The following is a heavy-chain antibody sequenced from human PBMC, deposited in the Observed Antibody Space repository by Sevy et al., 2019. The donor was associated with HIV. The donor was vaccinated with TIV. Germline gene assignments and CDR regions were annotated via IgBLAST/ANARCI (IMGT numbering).Heavy chain of an antibody. V-gene: IGHV3-11*06. J-gene: IGHJ4*02. CDR1: GFTFSDYY. Sequence: GGSLRLSCAASGFTFSDYYMSWIRQAPGKGLEWVSYISSSSSYTNYADSVKGRFTISRDNAKNSLYLQMNSLGAEDTAVYYCARVTRNIVVVVAAIDYWGQGTLVTVSS. D-gene: IGHD2-15*01. CDR3: ARVTRNIVVVVAAIDY. CDR2: ISSSSSYT.